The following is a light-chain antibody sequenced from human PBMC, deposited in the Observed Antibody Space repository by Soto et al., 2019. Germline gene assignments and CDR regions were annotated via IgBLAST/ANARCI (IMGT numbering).Light chain of an antibody. CDR1: QSISSSY. V-gene: IGKV3-20*01. CDR2: AAS. Sequence: EIVLTQSPGTLSLSPGERATLSCRASQSISSSYLAWYQQKPGQAPRLLIYAASSRATGIPDRFSGSGSGTDCTLTISRLEPEDFAVYYCQQYGISPPFTFGQGTKLEIK. J-gene: IGKJ2*01. CDR3: QQYGISPPFT.